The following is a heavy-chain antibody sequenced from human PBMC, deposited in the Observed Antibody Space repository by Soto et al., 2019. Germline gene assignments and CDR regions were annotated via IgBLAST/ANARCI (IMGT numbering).Heavy chain of an antibody. D-gene: IGHD5-12*01. CDR2: ISAYNGNT. J-gene: IGHJ6*02. CDR3: ARVEMATINDYYYGMDV. Sequence: QVQLVQSGAEVKKPGASVKVSCKASGYTFTSYGISWVRQAPGQGLEWMGWISAYNGNTNYAQKLQGRVTITTDTSTSTAYMELRSLRSDDTAVYYCARVEMATINDYYYGMDVWGQGTTVTVSS. CDR1: GYTFTSYG. V-gene: IGHV1-18*01.